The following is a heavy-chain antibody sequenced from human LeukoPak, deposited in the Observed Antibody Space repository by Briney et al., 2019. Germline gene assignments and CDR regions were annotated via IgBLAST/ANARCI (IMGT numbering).Heavy chain of an antibody. V-gene: IGHV4-34*01. Sequence: SETLSLTCAIYGGSFNAYYWSWVRQPPGEGLEWIGVVHHSGGTDYNPSLKSRITISLDTSKNQFSLKLTSVTPADTAVYYCAGSGTKLGIGDFDYWGQGTLVTVSS. CDR2: VHHSGGT. J-gene: IGHJ4*02. CDR1: GGSFNAYY. D-gene: IGHD7-27*01. CDR3: AGSGTKLGIGDFDY.